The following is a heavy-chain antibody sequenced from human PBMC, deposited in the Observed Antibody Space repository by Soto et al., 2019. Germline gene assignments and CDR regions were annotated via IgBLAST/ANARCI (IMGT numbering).Heavy chain of an antibody. CDR2: IIPIFGTA. J-gene: IGHJ5*02. Sequence: SVKVSCKASGYTFTSYGISWVRQAPGQGLEWMGGIIPIFGTANYAQKFQGRVTITADESTSTAYMELSSLRSEDTAVYYCAREGSGYLSNWFDPWGQGTLVTVSS. V-gene: IGHV1-69*13. CDR3: AREGSGYLSNWFDP. CDR1: GYTFTSYG. D-gene: IGHD5-12*01.